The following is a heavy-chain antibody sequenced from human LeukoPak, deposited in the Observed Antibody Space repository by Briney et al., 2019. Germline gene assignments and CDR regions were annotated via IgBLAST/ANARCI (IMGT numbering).Heavy chain of an antibody. D-gene: IGHD6-13*01. V-gene: IGHV3-30*18. Sequence: PGGSLRLSCAASGFTFSSYGMHWVRQALGKGLEWVAVVSYDGSSKYYADSVKGRFTISRDNSENTLDLQMNSLRVEDTAVYYCVKSVISAGQFDYWGQGTLVTVSS. J-gene: IGHJ4*02. CDR3: VKSVISAGQFDY. CDR1: GFTFSSYG. CDR2: VSYDGSSK.